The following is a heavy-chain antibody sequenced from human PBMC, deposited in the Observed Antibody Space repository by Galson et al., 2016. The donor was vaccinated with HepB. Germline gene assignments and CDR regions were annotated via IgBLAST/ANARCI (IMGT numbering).Heavy chain of an antibody. Sequence: SLRLSCAASGFTFSSYAMIWVRQASGKGLEWVSTISASGGSTYYADSVKGRLTISRDNSKNTLYLQMNSLRPEDTAVYYCAKDVWPHEFLMVRGHQVEYWGQGTLVTVSS. CDR3: AKDVWPHEFLMVRGHQVEY. V-gene: IGHV3-23*01. D-gene: IGHD3-10*01. CDR1: GFTFSSYA. J-gene: IGHJ4*02. CDR2: ISASGGST.